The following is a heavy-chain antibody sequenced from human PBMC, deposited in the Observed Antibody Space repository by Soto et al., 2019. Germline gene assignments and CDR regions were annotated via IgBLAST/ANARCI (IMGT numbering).Heavy chain of an antibody. V-gene: IGHV1-8*01. Sequence: QVQLVQSGAEVKKPGASVKVSCKGSGYTFTSYHINWVRQATGQGLEWMGWMNPNSGNTGYAQTLQGRVTMTWDTSISTAYMELSSLRFEEPAMYYCARGHISSTKNWLDPWGQGTLVTVSS. CDR2: MNPNSGNT. CDR3: ARGHISSTKNWLDP. D-gene: IGHD6-6*01. CDR1: GYTFTSYH. J-gene: IGHJ5*02.